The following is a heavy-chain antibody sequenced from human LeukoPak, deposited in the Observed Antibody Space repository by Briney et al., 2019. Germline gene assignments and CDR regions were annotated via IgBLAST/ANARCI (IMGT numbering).Heavy chain of an antibody. CDR1: GGSISSGSYY. J-gene: IGHJ6*03. CDR3: AREDSGSYYNYYYFYMDV. D-gene: IGHD3-10*01. Sequence: PSETLSLTCTVSGGSISSGSYYWSWIRQPAGKGLEWIGRIYTSGSTNYNPSLKSRVTMSVDTSKNQFSLKLSSVTAADTAVYYCAREDSGSYYNYYYFYMDVWGKGTTVTISS. V-gene: IGHV4-61*02. CDR2: IYTSGST.